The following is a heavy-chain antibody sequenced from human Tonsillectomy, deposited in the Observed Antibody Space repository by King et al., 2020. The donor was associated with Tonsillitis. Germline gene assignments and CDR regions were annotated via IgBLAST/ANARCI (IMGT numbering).Heavy chain of an antibody. CDR1: GFTFSSYA. J-gene: IGHJ4*02. Sequence: VQLVESGGGLVQPGGSLRLSCAASGFTFSSYAMSWVRQAPGKGLEWVSAISGSGCSTYYADSVKGRFTISRDNSKNTLYLQMNSLRAEDTVVYYCAKDLKRITMFLVVTQIDYWGLGTLVTVSS. CDR3: AKDLKRITMFLVVTQIDY. V-gene: IGHV3-23*04. CDR2: ISGSGCST. D-gene: IGHD3-22*01.